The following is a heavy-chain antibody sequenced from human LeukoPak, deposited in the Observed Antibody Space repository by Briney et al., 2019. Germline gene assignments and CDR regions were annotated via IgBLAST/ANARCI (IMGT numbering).Heavy chain of an antibody. Sequence: TLSLTCAVSVGSISSSNWWSGVRQPPGKGLDWIGEIYHSGSTNYNPSLKSRVTRSVDKSKNQFSLKLSSVTAADTAVYYCARIRITMIVVVITKEAFDIWGQGTMVTVSS. CDR2: IYHSGST. V-gene: IGHV4-4*02. CDR1: VGSISSSNW. D-gene: IGHD3-22*01. CDR3: ARIRITMIVVVITKEAFDI. J-gene: IGHJ3*02.